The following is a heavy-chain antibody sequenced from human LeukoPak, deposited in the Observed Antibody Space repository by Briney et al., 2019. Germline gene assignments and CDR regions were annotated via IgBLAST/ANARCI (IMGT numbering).Heavy chain of an antibody. V-gene: IGHV4-34*01. J-gene: IGHJ5*02. CDR2: INHSGST. CDR1: GGSFSGYY. CDR3: ARGRSGSYPNRRNWFDP. D-gene: IGHD1-26*01. Sequence: SSETLSLTCAVYGGSFSGYYWSWIRQPPGKGLEWIGEINHSGSTNYNPSLKSRVTISVDTSKNQFSLKLSSVTAADTAVYYCARGRSGSYPNRRNWFDPWGQGTLVTVSS.